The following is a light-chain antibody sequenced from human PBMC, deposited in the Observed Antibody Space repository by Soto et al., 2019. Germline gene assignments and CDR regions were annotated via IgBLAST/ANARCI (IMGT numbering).Light chain of an antibody. CDR3: CSYAGSNSLI. Sequence: QSALTQPPSASGSPGQSVTISCTGTISDVAGYNSVSWYQHHPGKAPKLMIYDVTKRPSGVPDRFSGSKSGNTASLTVSGPQAEDEADYYCCSYAGSNSLIFGGGTKLTVL. CDR2: DVT. J-gene: IGLJ2*01. V-gene: IGLV2-8*01. CDR1: ISDVAGYNS.